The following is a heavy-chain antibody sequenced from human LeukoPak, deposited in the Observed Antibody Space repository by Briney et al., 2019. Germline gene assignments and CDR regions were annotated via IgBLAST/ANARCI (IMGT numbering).Heavy chain of an antibody. Sequence: SVKVSCKASGGTFSSYAISWVRQAPGQGLEWMGGIIPIFGTANYAQKFQGRVTITADESTSTAYMELSSLRSEDTAVYYCARDRYSYGHFDYWGQGTLVTVSS. D-gene: IGHD5-18*01. CDR1: GGTFSSYA. CDR2: IIPIFGTA. V-gene: IGHV1-69*13. CDR3: ARDRYSYGHFDY. J-gene: IGHJ4*02.